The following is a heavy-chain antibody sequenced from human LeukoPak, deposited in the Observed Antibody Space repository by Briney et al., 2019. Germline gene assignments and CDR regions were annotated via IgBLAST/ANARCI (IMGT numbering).Heavy chain of an antibody. V-gene: IGHV1-18*01. CDR3: AKDLSSGIPGYYFDY. D-gene: IGHD3-22*01. CDR2: ISAYDGNT. Sequence: ASVKVSCKASGYTFTSYGISWVRQAPGQGLEWMGWISAYDGNTNYAQKLQGRVTMATDTSTSTAYMELRSLRSDDTAVYYCAKDLSSGIPGYYFDYWGQGTLVTVSS. CDR1: GYTFTSYG. J-gene: IGHJ4*02.